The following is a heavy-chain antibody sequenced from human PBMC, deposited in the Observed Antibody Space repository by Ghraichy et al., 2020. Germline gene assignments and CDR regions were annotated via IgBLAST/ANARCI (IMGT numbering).Heavy chain of an antibody. D-gene: IGHD3-16*01. J-gene: IGHJ3*02. CDR2: IYYSGST. V-gene: IGHV4-39*07. CDR1: GCSISSRSYY. CDR3: ARGEPSAFDI. Sequence: SETLSLTCTVSGCSISSRSYYWGWIRQPPGKGLEWIGSIYYSGSTYYNPSLKNRVTISVDTSKNQFSLKLSSVTAADTAVYYCARGEPSAFDIWGQGTMVTVSS.